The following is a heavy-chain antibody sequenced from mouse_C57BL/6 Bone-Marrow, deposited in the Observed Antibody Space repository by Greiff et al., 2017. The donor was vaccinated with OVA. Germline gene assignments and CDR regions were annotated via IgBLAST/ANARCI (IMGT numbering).Heavy chain of an antibody. D-gene: IGHD1-1*01. CDR3: ARDTGCYGGFDY. CDR2: INSDGSST. Sequence: EVQLVESEGGLVQPGSSMKLSCTASGFTFSDYYMAWVRQVPEQGLEWVANINSDGSSTYYLDSFKSRFIISRDNAKNILYLQLSSLKSEDTATYYCARDTGCYGGFDYWGQGTTLTVSS. J-gene: IGHJ2*01. V-gene: IGHV5-16*01. CDR1: GFTFSDYY.